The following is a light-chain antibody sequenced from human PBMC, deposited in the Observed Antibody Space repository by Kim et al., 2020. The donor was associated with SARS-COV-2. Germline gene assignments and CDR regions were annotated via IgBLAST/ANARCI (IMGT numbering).Light chain of an antibody. CDR3: QAWDSSTEV. J-gene: IGLJ1*01. Sequence: YELTQPPSVSVSPGQTASITCSGAQLGNKYASWYQQKPGQTPVLVIYQDTKRPSGIPERFSGSTSGNTATLTISGTQAMDEADYYCQAWDSSTEVFGTGTKVTVL. CDR2: QDT. CDR1: QLGNKY. V-gene: IGLV3-1*01.